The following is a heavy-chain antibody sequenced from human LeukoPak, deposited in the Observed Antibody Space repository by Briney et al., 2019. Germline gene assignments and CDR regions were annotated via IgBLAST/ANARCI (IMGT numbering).Heavy chain of an antibody. CDR1: GFTFSSYG. J-gene: IGHJ6*02. CDR3: ARDLYSSSWYRYYGMDV. D-gene: IGHD6-13*01. V-gene: IGHV3-33*01. CDR2: IWYDGSNK. Sequence: GGSLRLSCAASGFTFSSYGMHWVRQAPGKGLEWVAVIWYDGSNKYYADSVKGRFTISRDNSKNTLCLQMNSLRAEDTAVYYCARDLYSSSWYRYYGMDVWGQGTTVTVSS.